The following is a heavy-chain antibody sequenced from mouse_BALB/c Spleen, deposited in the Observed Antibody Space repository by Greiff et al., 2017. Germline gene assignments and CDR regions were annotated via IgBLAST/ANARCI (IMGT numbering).Heavy chain of an antibody. J-gene: IGHJ2*01. CDR1: GFTFSSYG. CDR2: INSNGGST. CDR3: ARAVYYGHDY. Sequence: EVQVVESGGGLVQPGGSLKLSCAASGFTFSSYGMSWVRQTPDKRLELVATINSNGGSTYYPDSVKGRFTISRDNAKNTLYLQMSSLKSEDTAMYYCARAVYYGHDYWGQGTTLTVSS. D-gene: IGHD1-2*01. V-gene: IGHV5-6-3*01.